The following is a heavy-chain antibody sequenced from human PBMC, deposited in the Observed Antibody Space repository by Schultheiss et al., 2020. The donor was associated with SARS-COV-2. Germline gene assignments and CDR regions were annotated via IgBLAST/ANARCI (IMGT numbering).Heavy chain of an antibody. CDR3: ARGGYSSSSGWFDP. CDR2: ISSSGSTI. V-gene: IGHV3-48*04. D-gene: IGHD6-6*01. J-gene: IGHJ5*02. Sequence: GGSLRLSCAASGFSFSSYGMSWVRQAPGKGLEWVSYISSSGSTIYYADSVKGRFTISRDNAKNSLYLQMNSLRAEDTAVYYCARGGYSSSSGWFDPWGQGNLVTVSS. CDR1: GFSFSSYG.